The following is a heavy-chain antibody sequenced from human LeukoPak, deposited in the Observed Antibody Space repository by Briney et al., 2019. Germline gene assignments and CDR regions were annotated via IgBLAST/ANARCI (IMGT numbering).Heavy chain of an antibody. J-gene: IGHJ4*02. CDR1: GFTFSSYA. V-gene: IGHV3-30-3*01. D-gene: IGHD6-19*01. Sequence: GGSLRLSCAASGFTFSSYAMSWVRQAPGKGLEWVAVISYDGSNKYYADSVKGRFTISRDSSKNTLYLQMNSLRAEDTAVYYCARDQGWHSHQYYFDYWGQGTLVTVSS. CDR2: ISYDGSNK. CDR3: ARDQGWHSHQYYFDY.